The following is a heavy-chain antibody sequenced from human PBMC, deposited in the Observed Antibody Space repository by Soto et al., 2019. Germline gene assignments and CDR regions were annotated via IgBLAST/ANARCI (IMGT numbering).Heavy chain of an antibody. Sequence: QVHLVESGGALVRPGGSLRLSCTASGFNFSDYYMSWVRQAPGKGLEWVSYISNSARSGSVRYYADSVKGRFTISRDNAKNSVHLQMSSLKAEDTAVHYCARQYSGSAVGYWGLGTLVTVSS. J-gene: IGHJ4*02. V-gene: IGHV3-11*01. CDR2: ISNSARSGSVR. CDR1: GFNFSDYY. D-gene: IGHD5-12*01. CDR3: ARQYSGSAVGY.